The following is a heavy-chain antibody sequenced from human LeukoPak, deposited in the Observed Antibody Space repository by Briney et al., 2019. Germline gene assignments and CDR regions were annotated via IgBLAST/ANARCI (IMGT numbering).Heavy chain of an antibody. D-gene: IGHD2-2*01. CDR1: GFTVSSNY. CDR2: IYSGGST. J-gene: IGHJ1*01. Sequence: QPGGSLRLSCAGSGFTVSSNYMSWVRQAPGKGLEWVSVIYSGGSTYYADSVEGRFTISRDNSKNTLSLQMNSLRAEDTAVYYCAKAPCSTSNCYQKYFQHWGQGTLVTVSS. CDR3: AKAPCSTSNCYQKYFQH. V-gene: IGHV3-53*01.